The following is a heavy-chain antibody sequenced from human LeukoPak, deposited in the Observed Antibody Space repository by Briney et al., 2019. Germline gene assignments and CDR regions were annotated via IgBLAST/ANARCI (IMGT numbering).Heavy chain of an antibody. D-gene: IGHD7-27*01. CDR3: ARDASNWGYDY. CDR1: GFTFSSYA. V-gene: IGHV3-23*01. Sequence: GGSLRLSCAASGFTFSSYAMSWVRQAPGKGLEWVSTISGSGSSTYYADSVKGRFTISRDNSKNTLYLQLNSLRAEDTAVYYCARDASNWGYDYWGQGTLVTVSS. J-gene: IGHJ4*02. CDR2: ISGSGSST.